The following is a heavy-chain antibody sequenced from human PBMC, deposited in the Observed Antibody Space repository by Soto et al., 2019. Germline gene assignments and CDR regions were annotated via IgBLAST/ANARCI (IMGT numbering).Heavy chain of an antibody. J-gene: IGHJ5*02. V-gene: IGHV4-4*07. CDR2: IYATGTT. CDR3: VRDGTKTLRDWFDP. D-gene: IGHD1-1*01. Sequence: SETLSLTCTVSGACIRGFYWSWIRKSAGKGLEWIGRIYATGTTDYNPSLKSRVMMSVDTSKKQFSLKLRSVTAADTAVYYCVRDGTKTLRDWFDPWGQGISVTVSS. CDR1: GACIRGFY.